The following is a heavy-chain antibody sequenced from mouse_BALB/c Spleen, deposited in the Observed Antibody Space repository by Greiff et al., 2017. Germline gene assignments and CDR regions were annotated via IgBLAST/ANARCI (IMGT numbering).Heavy chain of an antibody. J-gene: IGHJ4*01. CDR2: INSNGGST. D-gene: IGHD2-3*01. CDR1: GFTFSSYG. CDR3: ARGGWLPLDYYAMDY. Sequence: EVMLVESGGGLVQPGGSLKLSCAASGFTFSSYGMSWVRQTPDKRLELVATINSNGGSTYYPDSVKGRFTISRDNARNILYLQMSSLRSEDTAMYYCARGGWLPLDYYAMDYWGQGTSVTVSS. V-gene: IGHV5-6-3*01.